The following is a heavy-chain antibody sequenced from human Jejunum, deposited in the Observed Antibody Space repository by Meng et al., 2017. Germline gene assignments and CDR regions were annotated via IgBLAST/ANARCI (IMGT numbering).Heavy chain of an antibody. CDR3: ARVRRGGNFDC. CDR2: IKQDGSER. V-gene: IGHV3-7*04. CDR1: GFSISPFW. Sequence: GGSLRLSCAASGFSISPFWMDWVRQAPGKGLEWVANIKQDGSERSYVDSVKGRFTISRDNAKNSLYLQMNSLRAEDTAMYYCARVRRGGNFDCWGQGTLVTVSS. D-gene: IGHD1-14*01. J-gene: IGHJ4*02.